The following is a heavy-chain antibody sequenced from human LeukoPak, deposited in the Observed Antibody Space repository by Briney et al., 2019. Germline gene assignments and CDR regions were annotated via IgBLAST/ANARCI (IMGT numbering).Heavy chain of an antibody. CDR3: ARDGFVRGYYGMDV. CDR1: GYTLTELS. D-gene: IGHD2-2*03. J-gene: IGHJ6*02. Sequence: ASVKVSCKVSGYTLTELSMHWVRQAPGKGLEWMGGFDPEDGETNYAQKFQGRATITADESTSTAYMELSSLRSEDTAVYYCARDGFVRGYYGMDVWGQGTTVTVSS. CDR2: FDPEDGET. V-gene: IGHV1-24*01.